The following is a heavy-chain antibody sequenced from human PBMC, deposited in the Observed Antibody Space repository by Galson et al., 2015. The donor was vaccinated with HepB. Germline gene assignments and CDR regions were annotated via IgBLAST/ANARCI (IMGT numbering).Heavy chain of an antibody. CDR3: ARDAGDCRSVSCYSGYYGLDV. CDR2: INAGNGNT. CDR1: GYTFGWYA. Sequence: SVKVSCKASGYTFGWYAIHWVRQAPGQRFEWMGWINAGNGNTKYSEKFQDRITVTRDTSASTAYMDLSSLTSEDTAVYYCARDAGDCRSVSCYSGYYGLDVWGQGTTVTVS. D-gene: IGHD2-2*01. V-gene: IGHV1-3*01. J-gene: IGHJ6*02.